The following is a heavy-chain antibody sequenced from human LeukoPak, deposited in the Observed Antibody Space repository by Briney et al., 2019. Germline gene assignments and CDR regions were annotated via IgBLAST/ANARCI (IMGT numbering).Heavy chain of an antibody. Sequence: SETLSLTCTVSGGSISRNYWSWIRQAPGKGLEWIAHMFYTGTTNYNPSLKSRLTTSIDTSKSQFSLKLSSVTAADTAVYYCARNNNFVGATNNDAFDIWGQGTMVTVSP. V-gene: IGHV4-59*01. CDR2: MFYTGTT. CDR1: GGSISRNY. J-gene: IGHJ3*02. D-gene: IGHD1-26*01. CDR3: ARNNNFVGATNNDAFDI.